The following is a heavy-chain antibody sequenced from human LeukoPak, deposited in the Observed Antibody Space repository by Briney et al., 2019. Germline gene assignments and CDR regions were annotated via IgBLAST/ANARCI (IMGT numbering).Heavy chain of an antibody. D-gene: IGHD6-13*01. V-gene: IGHV3-74*01. CDR2: INSDGSST. CDR3: ARATYSSSKIDY. J-gene: IGHJ4*02. Sequence: GGSLRLSCAASGFTFSSYWMHWVRHAPGKGLVWVSRINSDGSSTSYADSVKGRFAISRDNAKNTLYLQMNSLRAEDTAVYYCARATYSSSKIDYWGQGTLVTVSS. CDR1: GFTFSSYW.